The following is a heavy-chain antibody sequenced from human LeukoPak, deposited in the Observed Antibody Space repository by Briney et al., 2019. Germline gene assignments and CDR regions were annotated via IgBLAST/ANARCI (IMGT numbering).Heavy chain of an antibody. Sequence: GGSLRLSCAASGFSLSSYSMDWFRQTPGKGLEWISYISSSSNTIYYADSVEGRFTISRDNAKNALYLQMNNLRAEDSAAYFCARDINYCTPTLCHRNWFDPWGQGTLVTVSS. J-gene: IGHJ5*02. CDR3: ARDINYCTPTLCHRNWFDP. CDR2: ISSSSNTI. CDR1: GFSLSSYS. V-gene: IGHV3-48*01. D-gene: IGHD2-8*01.